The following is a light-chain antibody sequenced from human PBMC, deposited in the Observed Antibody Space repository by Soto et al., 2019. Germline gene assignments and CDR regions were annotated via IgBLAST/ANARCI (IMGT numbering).Light chain of an antibody. V-gene: IGLV2-14*03. CDR1: ISDVGGYNF. CDR3: SSFTGSNYV. Sequence: ALTQPASVSGSPGQSITISCTGTISDVGGYNFVSWYQQYPGKAPKLMICDVSNRPSGVSNRFSGSKSGNTASLTISGLQAEDEADYYCSSFTGSNYVFGTGTKVTVL. J-gene: IGLJ1*01. CDR2: DVS.